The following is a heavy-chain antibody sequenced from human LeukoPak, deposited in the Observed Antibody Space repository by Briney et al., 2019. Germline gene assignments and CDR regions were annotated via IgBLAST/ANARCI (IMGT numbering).Heavy chain of an antibody. D-gene: IGHD6-6*01. CDR3: VKGLDYSSSQMDS. CDR1: DFTFDFYW. J-gene: IGHJ4*02. CDR2: INTNGANT. V-gene: IGHV3-64*05. Sequence: GGSLRLSCVASDFTFDFYWMTWVRQAPGKGLEYVSSINTNGANTYYADSVKGRFTISRDNSRNPVYVQMNSLTPEDTAVYYCVKGLDYSSSQMDSWGQGTLVTVSS.